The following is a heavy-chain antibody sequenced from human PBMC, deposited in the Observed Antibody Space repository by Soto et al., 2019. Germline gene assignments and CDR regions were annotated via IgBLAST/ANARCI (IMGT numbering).Heavy chain of an antibody. J-gene: IGHJ4*02. Sequence: SETLSLTCAVSGGSISSSNWWSRVRQPPGKGLEWIGEIYHSGSTNYNPCLKSRVTISVDKSKNQFSLKLSSVTAADTAVYYCVGLGDRGTFDYWGQGTLVTVSS. D-gene: IGHD3-16*01. CDR1: GGSISSSNW. V-gene: IGHV4-4*02. CDR3: VGLGDRGTFDY. CDR2: IYHSGST.